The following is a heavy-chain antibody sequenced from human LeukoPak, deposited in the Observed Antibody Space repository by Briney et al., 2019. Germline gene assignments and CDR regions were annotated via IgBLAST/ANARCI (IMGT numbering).Heavy chain of an antibody. CDR3: ARILPTAGTGAFDI. D-gene: IGHD6-13*01. CDR2: IHYSGST. CDR1: GGSLSSSSYY. Sequence: SETLSLTCTVSGGSLSSSSYYWGWIRQPPGKGLEWIGYIHYSGSTNYNPSFKSRVTISLDTSNYQFSLRLGSVTAADTALYYCARILPTAGTGAFDIWGQGTMVTVSS. V-gene: IGHV4-61*01. J-gene: IGHJ3*02.